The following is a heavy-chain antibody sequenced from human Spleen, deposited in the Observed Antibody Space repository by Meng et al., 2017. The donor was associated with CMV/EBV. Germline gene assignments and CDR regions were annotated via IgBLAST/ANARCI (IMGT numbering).Heavy chain of an antibody. J-gene: IGHJ4*02. CDR2: ISTYSGNT. CDR3: VRDNRMSF. Sequence: ASVKVSCKASGYTFTNYGLSWVRQAPGQGLEWVGWISTYSGNTHYAQNFQGRVTMTTATSTTTAYMELRSLRSDDTAVYYCVRDNRMSFWGPGTLVTVSS. D-gene: IGHD1-14*01. V-gene: IGHV1-18*01. CDR1: GYTFTNYG.